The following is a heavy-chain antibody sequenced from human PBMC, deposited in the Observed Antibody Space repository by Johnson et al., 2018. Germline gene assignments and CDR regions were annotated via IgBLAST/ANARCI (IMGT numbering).Heavy chain of an antibody. CDR2: IHSGGST. J-gene: IGHJ4*02. CDR3: VNLSLEPPL. V-gene: IGHV3-74*01. CDR1: GFTFSSYY. Sequence: VQLQESGGGLVQPGGSLRLSCAASGFTFSSYYMHWVRHAPGKGLVWVSRIHSGGSTTYADSVKGRFTISRDTAKNTLHLQMNRLRAEDTAVYYCVNLSLEPPLWGQGTLVTVYS. D-gene: IGHD1-14*01.